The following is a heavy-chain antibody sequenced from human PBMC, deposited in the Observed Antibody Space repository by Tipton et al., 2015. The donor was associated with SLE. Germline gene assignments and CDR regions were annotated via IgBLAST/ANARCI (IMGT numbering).Heavy chain of an antibody. CDR1: GFTFTSYT. D-gene: IGHD3-3*01. Sequence: SLRLSCATSGFTFTSYTMNWVRQAPGKGLEWVSSISRDSRDMYYADSVRGRFAISRDNARKSLYLQMNSLRAEDTAVYYCARDRFWSGYYGWFDPWGQGTLVTVSS. J-gene: IGHJ5*02. CDR3: ARDRFWSGYYGWFDP. CDR2: ISRDSRDM. V-gene: IGHV3-21*04.